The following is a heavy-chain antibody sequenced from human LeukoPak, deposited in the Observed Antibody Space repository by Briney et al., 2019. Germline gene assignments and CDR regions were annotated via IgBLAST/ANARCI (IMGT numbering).Heavy chain of an antibody. Sequence: ASVKVSCKASGYTFTSYGISWVRQAPGQGLEWMGWISAYNGNTNYAQKLQGRVTMTTDTSTSTAYMELRSLRADDTAVYYCARGYSSGRYGDYFDYWGQGTLVTVSS. CDR2: ISAYNGNT. CDR1: GYTFTSYG. D-gene: IGHD6-19*01. CDR3: ARGYSSGRYGDYFDY. J-gene: IGHJ4*02. V-gene: IGHV1-18*01.